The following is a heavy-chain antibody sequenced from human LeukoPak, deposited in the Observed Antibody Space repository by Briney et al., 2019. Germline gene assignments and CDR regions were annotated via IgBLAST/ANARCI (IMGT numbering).Heavy chain of an antibody. CDR3: ARVQSQLLPDY. CDR2: ISSSSSYI. Sequence: GGSLRLSCAASGFTFSSYKMNWVRQAPGKVLEWVSSISSSSSYIYYADSVKGRFTISRDNAKNSLYLQMNSLRVEDTAVYYCARVQSQLLPDYWGQGTLVTVSP. V-gene: IGHV3-21*01. J-gene: IGHJ4*02. CDR1: GFTFSSYK. D-gene: IGHD2-2*01.